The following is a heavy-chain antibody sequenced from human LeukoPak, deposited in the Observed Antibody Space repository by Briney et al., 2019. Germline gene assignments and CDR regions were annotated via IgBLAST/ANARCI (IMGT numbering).Heavy chain of an antibody. D-gene: IGHD3-3*01. CDR1: GYTFTGYY. CDR3: AKDASYDFCSGYYTYFDY. J-gene: IGHJ4*02. CDR2: INPNSGGT. Sequence: ASVKVYCKASGYTFTGYYMRWVRQAPGQGLEWMGRINPNSGGTNYAQTFQGRVTMSRDTSISTACMERSRLRSDDTAGYYCAKDASYDFCSGYYTYFDYWGQGTLVTVSS. V-gene: IGHV1-2*06.